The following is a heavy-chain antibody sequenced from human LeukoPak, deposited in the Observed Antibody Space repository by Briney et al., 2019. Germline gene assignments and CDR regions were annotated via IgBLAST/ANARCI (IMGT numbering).Heavy chain of an antibody. J-gene: IGHJ4*02. CDR3: SNWVEGARPSLDY. CDR2: ISNSGRNT. CDR1: GFTFRSYA. D-gene: IGHD6-6*01. Sequence: GGSLTPSCSASGFTFRSYAMAWVRQAPGTGLGRVSAISNSGRNTYYADSVKGRFTISRDNSKNTLYLEMNSLRAEDTAVYYCSNWVEGARPSLDYWGQGALVTVSS. V-gene: IGHV3-23*01.